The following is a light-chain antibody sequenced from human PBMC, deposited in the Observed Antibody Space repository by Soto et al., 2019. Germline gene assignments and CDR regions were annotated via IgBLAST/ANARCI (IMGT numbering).Light chain of an antibody. CDR3: QQYGSSPPRT. CDR1: QSVSSN. V-gene: IGKV3-20*01. CDR2: GAS. Sequence: EIVMTQSPATLSVSTGERATLSCRASQSVSSNLAWYQQKPGQAPRLLIYGASTRATDVPDRFSGSGSGADFTLTISRLEPEDFAVYYCQQYGSSPPRTFGQGTKVDI. J-gene: IGKJ1*01.